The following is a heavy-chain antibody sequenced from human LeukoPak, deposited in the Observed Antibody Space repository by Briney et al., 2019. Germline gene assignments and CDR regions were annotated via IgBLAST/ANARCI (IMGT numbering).Heavy chain of an antibody. CDR1: GGSISSSSYY. CDR3: ARVGGNGEGYFDY. V-gene: IGHV4-39*07. D-gene: IGHD2-8*01. Sequence: SETLSLTCTVSGGSISSSSYYWGWIRQPPGKGLEWIGSIYYSGSTYYNPSLKSRVTISVDTSKNQFSLKLSSVTAADTAVYYCARVGGNGEGYFDYWGQGTLVTVSS. CDR2: IYYSGST. J-gene: IGHJ4*02.